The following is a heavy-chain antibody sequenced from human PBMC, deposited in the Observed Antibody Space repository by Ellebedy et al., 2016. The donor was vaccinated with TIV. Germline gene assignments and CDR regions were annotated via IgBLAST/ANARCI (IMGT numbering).Heavy chain of an antibody. V-gene: IGHV4-39*01. CDR2: VYYSGRA. J-gene: IGHJ3*02. CDR1: GGSMSRSTHY. D-gene: IGHD2-2*01. CDR3: VSYCSSSSCYDGAFDI. Sequence: SETLSLTXPVSGGSMSRSTHYWGWIRPPPGKGLVWIVPVYYSGRAQYNPSLKSRVTVSVDTSNNQFSLNLRSVTAADTAMYYCVSYCSSSSCYDGAFDIWGQGTMLSVSS.